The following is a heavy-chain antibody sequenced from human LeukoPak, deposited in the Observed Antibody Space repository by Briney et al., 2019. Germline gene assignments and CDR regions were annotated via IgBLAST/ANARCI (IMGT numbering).Heavy chain of an antibody. D-gene: IGHD2-15*01. J-gene: IGHJ4*02. CDR2: ISTYNGNT. Sequence: ASVKVSCKASGYNFILHGISWVRLAPGQGLEWMGWISTYNGNTKYAQNLQGRVTMTTDTSTSTAYMELRSLRSDDTAVYYCARDREYCSGGSCYQEKGYFDYWGQGTLVTVSS. CDR3: ARDREYCSGGSCYQEKGYFDY. V-gene: IGHV1-18*01. CDR1: GYNFILHG.